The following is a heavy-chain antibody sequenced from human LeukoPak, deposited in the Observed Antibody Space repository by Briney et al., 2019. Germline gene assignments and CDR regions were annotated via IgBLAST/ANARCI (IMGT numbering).Heavy chain of an antibody. CDR1: GFTFSSYA. Sequence: GGSLRLSCAASGFTFSSYAMSWVRQAPGKGLGWVSAISGSGGRTYYADSVKGRFTISRDNSKNTLYLQMNSLSAEDTAVYYCAKGWMFGELLNCWGQGTLVTVSS. D-gene: IGHD3-10*02. CDR3: AKGWMFGELLNC. CDR2: ISGSGGRT. J-gene: IGHJ4*02. V-gene: IGHV3-23*01.